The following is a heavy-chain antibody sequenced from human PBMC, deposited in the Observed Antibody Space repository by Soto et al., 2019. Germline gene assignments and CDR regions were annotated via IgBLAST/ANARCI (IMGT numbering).Heavy chain of an antibody. D-gene: IGHD5-18*01. V-gene: IGHV1-18*01. J-gene: IGHJ5*02. CDR3: AGWRSRRYTAMVTRHWFDP. CDR2: ISAYNGNT. Sequence: ASVKVSCKASGSTFTRVGKSCVRRAPPQGPKWMGWISAYNGNTNYAQKLQGRVTMTTDTSTSTAYMELSSLRSEDTAVYYCAGWRSRRYTAMVTRHWFDPWGQGTLVTVSS. CDR1: GSTFTRVG.